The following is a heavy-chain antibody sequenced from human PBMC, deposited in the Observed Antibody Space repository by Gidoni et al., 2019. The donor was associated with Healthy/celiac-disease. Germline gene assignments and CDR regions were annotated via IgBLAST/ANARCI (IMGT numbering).Heavy chain of an antibody. CDR1: GFTFSSYW. CDR2: IKQDGSEK. Sequence: EVQLVESGGGLVQPGGSLRLSCAASGFTFSSYWMSWVRQAPGKGLEWVANIKQDGSEKYYVDSVKGRFTISRDNAKNSLYLQMNSLRAEDTAVYYCARDPYYYYGSGSFHDYWGQGTLVTVSS. D-gene: IGHD3-10*01. V-gene: IGHV3-7*01. CDR3: ARDPYYYYGSGSFHDY. J-gene: IGHJ4*02.